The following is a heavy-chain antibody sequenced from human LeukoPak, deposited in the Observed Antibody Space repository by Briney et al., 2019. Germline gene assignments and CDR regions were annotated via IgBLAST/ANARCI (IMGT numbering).Heavy chain of an antibody. J-gene: IGHJ4*02. CDR2: IWYDGSNK. D-gene: IGHD3-22*01. CDR1: GFTFNSYG. CDR3: ARVHDSGGYFPWD. V-gene: IGHV3-33*01. Sequence: GGSLRLSCAASGFTFNSYGMHWVRQAPGKGLEWVAFIWYDGSNKYYADSVKGRFTISRDNAKNSLYLQMNSLRAEDTAVYYCARVHDSGGYFPWDWGQGTLVTVSS.